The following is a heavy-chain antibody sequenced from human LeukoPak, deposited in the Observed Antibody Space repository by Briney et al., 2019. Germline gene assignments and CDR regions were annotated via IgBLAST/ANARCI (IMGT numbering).Heavy chain of an antibody. Sequence: GRSLRLSCAASGFTFSDHYMDWVRQAPGKGLEWVGRIRKKVNSYTTEYAASVKGRFTISRDDSKNSLYLQVNSLKTEDTAVYYCVRVQTSGNYYYFDYWGQGTLVTVSS. D-gene: IGHD1-26*01. CDR1: GFTFSDHY. J-gene: IGHJ4*02. CDR2: IRKKVNSYTT. CDR3: VRVQTSGNYYYFDY. V-gene: IGHV3-72*01.